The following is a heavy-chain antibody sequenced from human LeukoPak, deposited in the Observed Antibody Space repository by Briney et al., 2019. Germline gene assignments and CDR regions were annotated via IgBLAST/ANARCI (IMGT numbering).Heavy chain of an antibody. CDR2: INPNSGGT. D-gene: IGHD4-23*01. CDR1: GYTFTGYY. V-gene: IGHV1-2*02. Sequence: ASVKVSCKASGYTFTGYYMHWVRQAPGQGLEWMGWINPNSGGTNYAQKFQGRVTMTRDTSISTAYMELSRLRSDDTAVYYCARDPVQDYGGKSGEFDPWGQGTLVTVSS. J-gene: IGHJ5*02. CDR3: ARDPVQDYGGKSGEFDP.